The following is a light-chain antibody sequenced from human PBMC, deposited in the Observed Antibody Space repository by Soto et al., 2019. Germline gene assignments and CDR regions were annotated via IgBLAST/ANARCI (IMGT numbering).Light chain of an antibody. V-gene: IGKV3-20*01. Sequence: EVVLTQSPGTLSLSPGESATLSCRASQNVYINSLAWYQQRPGQTPRLLIYGASTRAAAIPDRFSGSGSGADFALSIDGLEPEDFAIYYCQQYGDSPLTFGPGTRVD. CDR3: QQYGDSPLT. CDR2: GAS. J-gene: IGKJ3*01. CDR1: QNVYINS.